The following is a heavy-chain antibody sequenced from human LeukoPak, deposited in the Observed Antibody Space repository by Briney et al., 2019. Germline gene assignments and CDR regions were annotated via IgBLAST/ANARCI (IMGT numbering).Heavy chain of an antibody. D-gene: IGHD6-19*01. CDR3: ASGRTVGWYPD. Sequence: PSETLSLTCTASGGTFSSYYWSWIRQPPGKGLEWIGYIYYSGSTYYNPSLKSRVTISVDTSKNQLSLKLSSVTAADTAVYYCASGRTVGWYPDWGQGTLVTVSS. J-gene: IGHJ4*02. CDR1: GGTFSSYY. V-gene: IGHV4-59*04. CDR2: IYYSGST.